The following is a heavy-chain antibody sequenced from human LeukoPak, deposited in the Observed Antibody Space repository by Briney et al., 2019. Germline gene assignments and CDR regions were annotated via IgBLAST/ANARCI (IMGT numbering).Heavy chain of an antibody. CDR3: AKETHCSGGSCYHVWDY. CDR1: GFTFSRYN. Sequence: GGSLRLSCAASGFTFSRYNMNWVRQTPGKGLEWVSAISGSGGSTYYADSVKGRFTISRDNSKNTLYLQMNSLRAEDTAVYYCAKETHCSGGSCYHVWDYWGQGTLVTVSS. V-gene: IGHV3-23*01. J-gene: IGHJ4*02. D-gene: IGHD2-15*01. CDR2: ISGSGGST.